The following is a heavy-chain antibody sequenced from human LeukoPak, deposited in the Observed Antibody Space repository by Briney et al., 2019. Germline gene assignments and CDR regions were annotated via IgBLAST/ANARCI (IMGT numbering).Heavy chain of an antibody. J-gene: IGHJ5*02. CDR2: IYYSGHS. Sequence: SETLSLICIVSGDSISSHYWSWIRQPPGKGLEWIGYIYYSGHSDYNPSLKSRVTISVDTSNNQFSLKVTSVTAADTAMYYCTKRQGPTSGSYDYFDPWGQGALVTVSS. CDR3: TKRQGPTSGSYDYFDP. V-gene: IGHV4-59*08. CDR1: GDSISSHY. D-gene: IGHD1-26*01.